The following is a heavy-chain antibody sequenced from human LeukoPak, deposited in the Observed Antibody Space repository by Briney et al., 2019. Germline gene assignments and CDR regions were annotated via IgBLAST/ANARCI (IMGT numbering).Heavy chain of an antibody. Sequence: SETLSLTCSVSDDSITMYYWTWIRQPPGKGLEWIGDVDHTGSTNYNPSLNGRVSISRDTTKNLFSLRLRSVTAADTAVYFCARGRVSSSTWYSTYYYYFYMDVWGKGTTVTVSS. CDR1: DDSITMYY. D-gene: IGHD1-1*01. J-gene: IGHJ6*03. CDR2: VDHTGST. V-gene: IGHV4-59*01. CDR3: ARGRVSSSTWYSTYYYYFYMDV.